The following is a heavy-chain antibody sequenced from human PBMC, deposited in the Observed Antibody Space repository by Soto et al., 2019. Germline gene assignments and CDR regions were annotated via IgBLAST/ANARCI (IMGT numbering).Heavy chain of an antibody. CDR3: AKGCSGWPNWFDP. D-gene: IGHD6-19*01. CDR2: MFYSGSP. Sequence: PSGTLSLTCTVSGGSISSDYWSWIRQPPGKGLEWIGYMFYSGSPNYNPSLKSRVTISVDTSKNQFSLKLSSVTVADTAVYYCAKGCSGWPNWFDPWGQGTLVTVSS. CDR1: GGSISSDY. J-gene: IGHJ5*02. V-gene: IGHV4-59*01.